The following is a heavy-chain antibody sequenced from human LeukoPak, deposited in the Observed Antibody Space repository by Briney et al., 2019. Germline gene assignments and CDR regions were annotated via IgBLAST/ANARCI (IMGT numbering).Heavy chain of an antibody. J-gene: IGHJ4*02. CDR1: GFTFSSYS. CDR3: ATVAGDCSGGRCYLLRFDY. CDR2: ISSTSRYI. Sequence: GGSLRLSCAASGFTFSSYSMNWVRQAPGKGLEWVSSISSTSRYIYYADSVKGRFTVSRDNAKNSLYLQMNSLRGDDTAVYYCATVAGDCSGGRCYLLRFDYWGQGTLVTVSS. V-gene: IGHV3-21*01. D-gene: IGHD2-15*01.